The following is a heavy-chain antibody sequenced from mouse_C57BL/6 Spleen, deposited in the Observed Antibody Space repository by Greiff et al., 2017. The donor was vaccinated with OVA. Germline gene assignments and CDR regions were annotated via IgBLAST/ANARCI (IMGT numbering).Heavy chain of an antibody. CDR3: AREARDFDY. V-gene: IGHV3-6*01. J-gene: IGHJ2*01. Sequence: VQLKESGPGLVKPSQSLSLTCSVTGYSITSGYYWNWIRQFPGNKLEWMGYISYDGSNNYNPSLKNRISITRDTSKNQFFLKLNSVTTEDTATYYCAREARDFDYWGQGTTLTVSS. CDR2: ISYDGSN. CDR1: GYSITSGYY.